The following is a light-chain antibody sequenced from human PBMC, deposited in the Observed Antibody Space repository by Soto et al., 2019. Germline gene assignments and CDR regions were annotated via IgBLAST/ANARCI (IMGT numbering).Light chain of an antibody. CDR3: QQYGSSPPT. CDR1: QSVSSSY. J-gene: IGKJ1*01. Sequence: TVLNQSPGTLSLSPGERATLSCRASQSVSSSYLAWYQQKPGQAPRLLIYGASSRATGIPDRFSGSGSGTDFTLTISRLEPEDFAVYYCQQYGSSPPTFGQGTKVDIK. CDR2: GAS. V-gene: IGKV3-20*01.